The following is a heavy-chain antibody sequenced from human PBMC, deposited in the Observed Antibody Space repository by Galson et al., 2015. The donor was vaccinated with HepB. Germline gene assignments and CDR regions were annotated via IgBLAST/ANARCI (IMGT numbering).Heavy chain of an antibody. CDR1: GDSVSDKSAS. CDR3: ARDPDYYDSGGFYYSGAFDF. V-gene: IGHV6-1*01. CDR2: TYYRSKWYT. D-gene: IGHD3-22*01. Sequence: CAISGDSVSDKSASWNWIRQSPSRGLEWLGRTYYRSKWYTDYAVSVKSRIAIRPDTSKNQFSLQLNSVTPEDTAVYYCARDPDYYDSGGFYYSGAFDFWGQGTTVTVSS. J-gene: IGHJ3*01.